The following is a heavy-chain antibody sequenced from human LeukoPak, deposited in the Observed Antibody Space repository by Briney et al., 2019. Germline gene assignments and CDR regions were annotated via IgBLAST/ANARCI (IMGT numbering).Heavy chain of an antibody. CDR3: NLEWSVEYFQH. Sequence: GGSLRLSCAASGFTFSDAWMSWVRQAPGKGLEWVGRIKSKTDGGTTDYAAPVKGRFTISRDDSKNTMFLQMNSLKTEDTAVYYCNLEWSVEYFQHWGQGTLVTVSS. CDR2: IKSKTDGGTT. D-gene: IGHD3-3*01. CDR1: GFTFSDAW. V-gene: IGHV3-15*01. J-gene: IGHJ1*01.